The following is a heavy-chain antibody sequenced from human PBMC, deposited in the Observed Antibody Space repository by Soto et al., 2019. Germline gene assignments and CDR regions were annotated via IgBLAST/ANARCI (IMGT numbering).Heavy chain of an antibody. CDR2: ISPSSGGT. CDR1: GYTFTSYY. CDR3: TRSIITTAGTDAFDL. D-gene: IGHD6-13*01. J-gene: IGHJ3*01. Sequence: QVQLVQSGAEVKKPGASVRVSCKASGYTFTSYYIHWVRQAPGHGPEWMGMISPSSGGTDYAQKFQGRVTMTTDTSTSTVYMELSSLRSEDTAVYYCTRSIITTAGTDAFDLWGQGTLVTVSS. V-gene: IGHV1-46*03.